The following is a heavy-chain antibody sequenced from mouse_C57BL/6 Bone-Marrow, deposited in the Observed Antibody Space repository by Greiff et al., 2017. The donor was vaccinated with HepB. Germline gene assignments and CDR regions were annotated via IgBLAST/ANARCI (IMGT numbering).Heavy chain of an antibody. Sequence: QVQLKESGAELARPGASVKLSCKASGYTFTSYGISWVKQRTGQGLEWIGEIYPRSGNTYYNEKFKGKATLTADKSSSTAYMELRSLTSEDSAVYFCAPEEDYDAYFDYWGQGTTLTVSS. D-gene: IGHD2-4*01. V-gene: IGHV1-81*01. CDR3: APEEDYDAYFDY. CDR1: GYTFTSYG. J-gene: IGHJ2*01. CDR2: IYPRSGNT.